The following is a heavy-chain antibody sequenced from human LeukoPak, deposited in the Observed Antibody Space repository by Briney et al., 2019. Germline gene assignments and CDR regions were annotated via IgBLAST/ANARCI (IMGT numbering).Heavy chain of an antibody. D-gene: IGHD3-10*01. V-gene: IGHV1-69*06. CDR3: ARLSAGSYRFDY. Sequence: APVKVSCKASVYTFTSYGISWVREAPGQGLEWRGGIIPIFGTAHYAQKFQGGVTSTPDKSTSTGYIEMGRPGPEDTAVYYCARLSAGSYRFDYWGQGTLVTVSS. J-gene: IGHJ4*02. CDR2: IIPIFGTA. CDR1: VYTFTSYG.